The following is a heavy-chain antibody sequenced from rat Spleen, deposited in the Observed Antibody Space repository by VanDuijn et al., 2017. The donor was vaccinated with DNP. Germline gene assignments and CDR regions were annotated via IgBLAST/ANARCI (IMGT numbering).Heavy chain of an antibody. Sequence: EVQLVESGGGLVQPGRSLKLSCAASGFTFSDYNMAWVRQTPEKGLEWVATINLDGSRTYCRDSVKGRFTGSRDNGKSTLYLQMDSLRSEETATYYCARVQLGYYALDAWGQGTSVTVSS. D-gene: IGHD5-1*01. CDR3: ARVQLGYYALDA. J-gene: IGHJ4*01. V-gene: IGHV5S10*01. CDR2: INLDGSRT. CDR1: GFTFSDYN.